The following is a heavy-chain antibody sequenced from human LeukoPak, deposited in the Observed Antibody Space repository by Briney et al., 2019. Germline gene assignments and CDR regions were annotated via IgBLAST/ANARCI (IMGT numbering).Heavy chain of an antibody. J-gene: IGHJ4*02. CDR1: GFTFSSHS. CDR3: AKSLRGSYHIDY. V-gene: IGHV3-48*01. D-gene: IGHD1-26*01. Sequence: GGSLRLSCAASGFTFSSHSMDWVRQAPGKGLEWVSYISSSSSTTYYADSVKGRFTISRDNSKNTLYLQMNSLRAEDTAVYYCAKSLRGSYHIDYWGQGTLVTVSS. CDR2: ISSSSSTT.